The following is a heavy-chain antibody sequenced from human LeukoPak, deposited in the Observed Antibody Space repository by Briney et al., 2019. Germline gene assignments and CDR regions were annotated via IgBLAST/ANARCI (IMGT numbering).Heavy chain of an antibody. CDR3: AKDRARTFDP. J-gene: IGHJ5*02. CDR1: GFTFSSYA. V-gene: IGHV3-23*01. CDR2: ISGSGGST. Sequence: GGSLRLSCAASGFTFSSYAMSWVRQAPGKGLEWVSAISGSGGSTYYADSVKVGFTISRKNPMTPMYLQMNGVRAEDTAVYYCAKDRARTFDPWGQGTLVTISS.